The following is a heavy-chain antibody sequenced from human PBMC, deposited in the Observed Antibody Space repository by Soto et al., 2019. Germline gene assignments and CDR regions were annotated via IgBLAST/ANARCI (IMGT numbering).Heavy chain of an antibody. Sequence: QITLKESGPTLVKPTQTLTLTCTFSGFSLSTSGVAVGWIRQPPGKALEWLALIYWDDDKRYSPSLKSRLTITKDTSKNQVVLTMTNMHPVDTGTYYCAHSRRYCSGGSCYSIWFDPWGQGTLVTVSS. J-gene: IGHJ5*02. V-gene: IGHV2-5*02. CDR3: AHSRRYCSGGSCYSIWFDP. D-gene: IGHD2-15*01. CDR2: IYWDDDK. CDR1: GFSLSTSGVA.